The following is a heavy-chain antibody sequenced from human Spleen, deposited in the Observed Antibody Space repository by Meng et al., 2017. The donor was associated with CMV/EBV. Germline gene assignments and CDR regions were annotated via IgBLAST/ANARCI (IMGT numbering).Heavy chain of an antibody. Sequence: GESLKISCAASGFTFSSYAMSWVRQAPGKGLEWVSAIGSGGGSIFYADSVKGRFTISRDDSKNTLYLQMNSLRAEGTAVYYCARDRSSSGWYSLGGYWGQGTLVTVSS. J-gene: IGHJ4*02. D-gene: IGHD6-19*01. CDR1: GFTFSSYA. CDR3: ARDRSSSGWYSLGGY. CDR2: IGSGGGSI. V-gene: IGHV3-23*01.